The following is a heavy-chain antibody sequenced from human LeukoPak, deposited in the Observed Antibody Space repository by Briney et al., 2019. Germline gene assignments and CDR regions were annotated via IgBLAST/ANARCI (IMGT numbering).Heavy chain of an antibody. CDR3: ARVPAAMPYYYYYYMDV. V-gene: IGHV3-48*03. CDR2: ISSSGSTI. D-gene: IGHD2-2*01. J-gene: IGHJ6*03. CDR1: GFTFSSYE. Sequence: PGGPLRLSCAASGFTFSSYEMNWVRQAPGKGLEWVSYISSSGSTIYYADSVKGRFTISRDNAKNSLYLQMNSLRAEDTAVYYCARVPAAMPYYYYYYMDVWGKGTTVTVSS.